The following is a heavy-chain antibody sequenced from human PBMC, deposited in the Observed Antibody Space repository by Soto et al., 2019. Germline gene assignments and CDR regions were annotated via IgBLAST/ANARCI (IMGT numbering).Heavy chain of an antibody. J-gene: IGHJ3*02. CDR2: INAGNGNT. Sequence: GASVKVSCKASGYTFTSYAMHWVRQAPGQRLEWMGWINAGNGNTRYSQKFQGRVTITRDTSASTAYMELSSLRSEDTAVYYCAIDLVVVPAAISPPLAFDIWGRGTMVTVSS. CDR3: AIDLVVVPAAISPPLAFDI. D-gene: IGHD2-2*01. CDR1: GYTFTSYA. V-gene: IGHV1-3*01.